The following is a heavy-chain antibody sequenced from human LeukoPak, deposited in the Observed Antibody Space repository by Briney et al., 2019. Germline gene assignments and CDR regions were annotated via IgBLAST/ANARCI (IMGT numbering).Heavy chain of an antibody. V-gene: IGHV3-9*01. CDR2: ISWNSGSI. Sequence: GGSLRLSCAASGFTFDDYAMHWVRQAPGKGLEWVSGISWNSGSIGYADSVKGRFTISRDNAKNSLYLQMNSLRAEDTAVYYCAKLWDIVATDYMDVWGKGTTVTVSS. CDR1: GFTFDDYA. CDR3: AKLWDIVATDYMDV. D-gene: IGHD5-12*01. J-gene: IGHJ6*03.